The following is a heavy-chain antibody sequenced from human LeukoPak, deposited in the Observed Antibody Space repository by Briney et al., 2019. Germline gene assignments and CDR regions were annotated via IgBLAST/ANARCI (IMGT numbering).Heavy chain of an antibody. CDR1: GFTFSSYG. CDR2: ISYDESNK. CDR3: AKQRGIAARRVQYYFDY. V-gene: IGHV3-30*18. J-gene: IGHJ4*02. D-gene: IGHD6-6*01. Sequence: PGGSLRLSCAASGFTFSSYGMHWVRQAPGKGLEWVAVISYDESNKYYADSVKGRFTISRDNSKNTLYLQMNSLRAEDTAVYYCAKQRGIAARRVQYYFDYWGQGTLVTVSS.